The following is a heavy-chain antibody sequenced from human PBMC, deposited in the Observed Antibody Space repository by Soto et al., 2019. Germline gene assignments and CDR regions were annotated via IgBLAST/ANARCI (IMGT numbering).Heavy chain of an antibody. CDR1: GDSVSSDSVA. CDR2: TYYRSKWYN. Sequence: SQTLSLTCAISGDSVSSDSVAWNWIRQSQSRGLEWLGRTYYRSKWYNDYAVSVKSRITINSDTSKNQFSLHLNSVTPEDTAVYYCARDQTYNKRSKWFAPWGQGTLVTVYS. J-gene: IGHJ5*02. D-gene: IGHD1-20*01. V-gene: IGHV6-1*01. CDR3: ARDQTYNKRSKWFAP.